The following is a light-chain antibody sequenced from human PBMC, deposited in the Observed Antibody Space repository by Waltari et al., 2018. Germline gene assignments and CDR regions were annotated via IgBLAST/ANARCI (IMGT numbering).Light chain of an antibody. CDR1: QTISRS. CDR3: QQYYSTPPYT. V-gene: IGKV1-39*01. CDR2: GAS. J-gene: IGKJ2*01. Sequence: DIQMTQSPSSLSASVGDRVTITCRASQTISRSLNWFQQKPGKAPKLLIFGASSLQSGVPSRFNGSGSGTDFTLTITSLQSEDFAAYYCQQYYSTPPYTFGQGTKLEIK.